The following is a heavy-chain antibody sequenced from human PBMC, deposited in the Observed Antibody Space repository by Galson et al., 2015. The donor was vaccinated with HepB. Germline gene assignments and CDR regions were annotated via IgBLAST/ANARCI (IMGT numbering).Heavy chain of an antibody. D-gene: IGHD6-19*01. CDR1: GFIFSTSW. J-gene: IGHJ4*02. Sequence: SLRLSCAASGFIFSTSWMSWVRQAPGKGLEWVANTKQDGSENHFADSVKGRFTISRDNAKNSLYLQMNSLRAEDTAVYYCARTGGHSSGWFRAIGYFDYWGPGALVTVSS. CDR3: ARTGGHSSGWFRAIGYFDY. V-gene: IGHV3-7*01. CDR2: TKQDGSEN.